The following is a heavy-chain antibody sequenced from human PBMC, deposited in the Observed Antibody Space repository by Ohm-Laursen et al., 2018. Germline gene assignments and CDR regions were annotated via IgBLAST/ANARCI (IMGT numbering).Heavy chain of an antibody. CDR1: GYTFTSYY. Sequence: ATVKISCKASGYTFTSYYMHWVRQAPGQGLEWMGIINPSDGSTSYAQKFQGRVTMTRDTSTSTVYMELSSLRSEDTAVYYCARDILASSSSGYYYYGVDVWGQGTTVTVSS. V-gene: IGHV1-46*01. CDR2: INPSDGST. CDR3: ARDILASSSSGYYYYGVDV. D-gene: IGHD6-6*01. J-gene: IGHJ6*02.